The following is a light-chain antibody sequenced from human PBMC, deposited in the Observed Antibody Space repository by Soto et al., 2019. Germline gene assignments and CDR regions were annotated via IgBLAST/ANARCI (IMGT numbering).Light chain of an antibody. V-gene: IGLV2-14*01. Sequence: ALTPAVSGSGAPLRASPIFWTGNSSDVGGYNYVSWYQQHPGKAPKLMIYDVSNRPSGVSNRSSGSKSGNTASLTISGLQAEDEADYYCSSYTSSSRVFGTGTKVTVL. CDR2: DVS. CDR3: SSYTSSSRV. J-gene: IGLJ1*01. CDR1: SSDVGGYNY.